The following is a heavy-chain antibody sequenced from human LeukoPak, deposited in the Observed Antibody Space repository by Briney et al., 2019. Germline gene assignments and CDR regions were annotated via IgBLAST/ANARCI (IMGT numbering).Heavy chain of an antibody. Sequence: SVKVSCKASGGTFSSYAISWVRQAPGQGLEWMGGIIPIFGTANYAQKFQGRVTITTDESTSTAYMELSSLRSEDTAVYYCARDSGYSSCYYYYYMDVWGKGTTVTVSS. CDR3: ARDSGYSSCYYYYYMDV. J-gene: IGHJ6*03. D-gene: IGHD6-19*01. CDR1: GGTFSSYA. CDR2: IIPIFGTA. V-gene: IGHV1-69*05.